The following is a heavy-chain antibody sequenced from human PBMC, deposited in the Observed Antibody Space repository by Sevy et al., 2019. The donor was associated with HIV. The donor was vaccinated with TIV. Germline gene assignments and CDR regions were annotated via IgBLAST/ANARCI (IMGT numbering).Heavy chain of an antibody. CDR2: INSDGSST. Sequence: GGSLRLSCAASGFTFSSYWMHWVRQAPGKWLVWVSRINSDGSSTSYADSVKGRFTISRDNAKNTLYLRMNSLRAEDTAVYYCARAQDSSGYYYGGAFDIWGQGTMVTVSS. V-gene: IGHV3-74*01. CDR3: ARAQDSSGYYYGGAFDI. D-gene: IGHD3-22*01. J-gene: IGHJ3*02. CDR1: GFTFSSYW.